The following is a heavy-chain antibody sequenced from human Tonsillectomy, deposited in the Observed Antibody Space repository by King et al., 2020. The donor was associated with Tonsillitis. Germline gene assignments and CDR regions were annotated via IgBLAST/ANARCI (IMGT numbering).Heavy chain of an antibody. D-gene: IGHD3-10*01. Sequence: VQLVESGGGLVQPGGSLRLSCAASGFSFSSYLMDWVRPAPGKGLEWVGNIKQDGSDKYYLDSLKGRFTISRDNAKSSLYLQINSLRAEDSAVYYCGRGNHFGSGGFIDYWGQGTLVTVSS. CDR1: GFSFSSYL. J-gene: IGHJ4*02. CDR3: GRGNHFGSGGFIDY. V-gene: IGHV3-7*02. CDR2: IKQDGSDK.